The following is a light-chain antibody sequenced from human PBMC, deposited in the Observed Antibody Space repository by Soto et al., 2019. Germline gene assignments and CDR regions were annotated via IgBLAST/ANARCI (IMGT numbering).Light chain of an antibody. J-gene: IGKJ1*01. CDR1: QSVSSSY. CDR3: QQYGSSPWT. Sequence: EIVLTQPPGTLSLSPGERATLSCRASQSVSSSYLAWYQQKPGQAPRLLIYGVSSRATGIPDRFSGSGSGTDFTLTISRLEPEDFAVYYCQQYGSSPWTFGQGTKVDI. CDR2: GVS. V-gene: IGKV3-20*01.